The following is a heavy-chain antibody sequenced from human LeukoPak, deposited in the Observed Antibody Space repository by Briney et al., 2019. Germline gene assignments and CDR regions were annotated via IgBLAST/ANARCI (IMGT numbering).Heavy chain of an antibody. CDR1: GGSIISSSYY. J-gene: IGHJ4*02. CDR3: ARQTGSGLFILP. Sequence: TSETLSLTCTVSGGSIISSSYYWGWIRQPPGKGLEWIGSIYYSGNTYYNASLKSQVSISIDTSKNQFSLRLTSVTAADTAVYYCARQTGSGLFILPGGQGTLVTVSS. V-gene: IGHV4-39*01. CDR2: IYYSGNT. D-gene: IGHD3/OR15-3a*01.